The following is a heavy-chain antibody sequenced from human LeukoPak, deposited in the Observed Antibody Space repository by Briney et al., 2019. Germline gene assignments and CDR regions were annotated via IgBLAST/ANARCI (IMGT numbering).Heavy chain of an antibody. D-gene: IGHD6-19*01. J-gene: IGHJ4*02. CDR3: ARVTGGWYPKNFDY. CDR1: GFTFSSYW. CDR2: IKQDGSEK. Sequence: PGGSLRLSCAASGFTFSSYWMSWVRQAPGKGLEWVANIKQDGSEKYYVDSVKGRFTISRDNAKNSLYLQMNSLRAEDTAVYYCARVTGGWYPKNFDYWGQGTLVTVSS. V-gene: IGHV3-7*01.